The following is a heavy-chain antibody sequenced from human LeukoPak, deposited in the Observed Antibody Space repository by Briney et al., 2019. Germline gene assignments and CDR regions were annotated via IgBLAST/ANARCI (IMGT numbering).Heavy chain of an antibody. CDR2: ISGSGGST. V-gene: IGHV3-23*01. CDR3: AKPSSSGWYFYYFDY. CDR1: GFTFSSYA. D-gene: IGHD6-19*01. J-gene: IGHJ4*02. Sequence: GGSLRLSCAASGFTFSSYAMSWVRQAPGKGLEWVSAISGSGGSTYYADSVKGRFTISRDNAKNTLYLQMNSLRAEDTAVYYCAKPSSSGWYFYYFDYWGQGTLVTVSS.